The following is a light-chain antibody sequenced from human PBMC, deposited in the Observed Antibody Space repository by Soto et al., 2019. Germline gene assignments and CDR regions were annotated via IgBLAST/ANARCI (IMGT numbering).Light chain of an antibody. Sequence: QSALTQPASVSGSPGQSITISCTGTSNNVGRYNLVSWYQHHPGKAPKLMIYEASKRPSGVSNRFSASKSGNTASLTISGLQAEDEADYYCCSYAGDNRGVFGGGTKLTVL. V-gene: IGLV2-23*01. J-gene: IGLJ2*01. CDR3: CSYAGDNRGV. CDR2: EAS. CDR1: SNNVGRYNL.